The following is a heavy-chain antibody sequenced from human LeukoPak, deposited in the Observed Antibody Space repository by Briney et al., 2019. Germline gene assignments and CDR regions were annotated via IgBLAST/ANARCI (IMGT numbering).Heavy chain of an antibody. D-gene: IGHD3-10*01. CDR2: ISGSGGFT. CDR1: GFTFSSYA. Sequence: GGSLRLSCAASGFTFSSYAMSWVRQAPGKGLEWVSGISGSGGFTYYADSVKGRFTISRDNSKNTLYLQMNSLRAEDTAVYYCAKDAVGWFGEKEPPYYFDYWGQGTLVTVSS. CDR3: AKDAVGWFGEKEPPYYFDY. J-gene: IGHJ4*02. V-gene: IGHV3-23*01.